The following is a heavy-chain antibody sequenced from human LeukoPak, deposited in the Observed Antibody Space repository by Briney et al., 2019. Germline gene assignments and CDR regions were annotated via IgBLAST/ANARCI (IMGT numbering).Heavy chain of an antibody. Sequence: SETLSLTCAVYGGSFSGYYWSWIRQPPGKGLEWIGYIYYSGSTNYNPSLKSRVTISVDTSKNQFSLKLSSVTAADTAVYYCASATSRSYSYGYLLNYWGQGTLVTVSS. D-gene: IGHD5-18*01. CDR1: GGSFSGYY. CDR2: IYYSGST. J-gene: IGHJ4*02. V-gene: IGHV4-59*01. CDR3: ASATSRSYSYGYLLNY.